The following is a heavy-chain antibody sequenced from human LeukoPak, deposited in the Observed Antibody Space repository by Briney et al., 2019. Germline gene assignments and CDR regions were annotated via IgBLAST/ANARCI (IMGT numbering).Heavy chain of an antibody. Sequence: ASVKVSCKASGGTFSSYAISWVRQAPGQGLEWVGGIIPIFGTANYAQKFQGRVTITTDESTSTAYMELSSLRSEDTAVYYCARDGHWISSSGWFDPWGQGTLVTVSS. CDR2: IIPIFGTA. J-gene: IGHJ5*02. CDR1: GGTFSSYA. V-gene: IGHV1-69*05. CDR3: ARDGHWISSSGWFDP. D-gene: IGHD1-1*01.